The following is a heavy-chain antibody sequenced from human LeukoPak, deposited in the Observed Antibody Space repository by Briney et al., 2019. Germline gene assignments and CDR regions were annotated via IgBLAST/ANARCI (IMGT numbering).Heavy chain of an antibody. D-gene: IGHD3-10*01. CDR2: IWYDGSNK. J-gene: IGHJ6*02. Sequence: GRSLRLSCAASGFTFSSYGMHWVRQAPGKGLEWVAVIWYDGSNKYYADSVKGRFTISRDNSKNTLYLQMNSLRAEDTAVYYCARGSMVRGVIQYGMDVWGQGTLVTVTS. CDR1: GFTFSSYG. CDR3: ARGSMVRGVIQYGMDV. V-gene: IGHV3-33*01.